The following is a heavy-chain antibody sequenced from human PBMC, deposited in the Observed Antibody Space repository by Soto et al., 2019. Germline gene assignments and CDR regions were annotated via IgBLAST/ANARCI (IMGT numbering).Heavy chain of an antibody. D-gene: IGHD1-26*01. CDR3: ARYRELLINRRYYYYYGMDV. Sequence: GGSLRLSCAASGFTFSSYSMNWVRQAPGKGLEWVSYISSSSSTIYYADSVKGRFTISRDNAKNSLYLQMNSLRDEDTAVYYCARYRELLINRRYYYYYGMDVWGQGTTVTVSS. J-gene: IGHJ6*02. V-gene: IGHV3-48*02. CDR2: ISSSSSTI. CDR1: GFTFSSYS.